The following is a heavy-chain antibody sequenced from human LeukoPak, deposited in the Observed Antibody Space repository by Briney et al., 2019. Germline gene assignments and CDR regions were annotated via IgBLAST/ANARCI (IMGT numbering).Heavy chain of an antibody. CDR1: GYTFTSYY. CDR2: IYPGDSDT. CDR3: ARQMVRGVITPGAMDV. J-gene: IGHJ6*02. D-gene: IGHD3-10*01. V-gene: IGHV5-51*01. Sequence: GASVKVSCKASGYTFTSYYMHWVRQMPGKGLEWMGIIYPGDSDTRYSPSFQGQVTISADKSISTAYLQWSSLKAPDTAVYYCARQMVRGVITPGAMDVWGQGTTVTVSS.